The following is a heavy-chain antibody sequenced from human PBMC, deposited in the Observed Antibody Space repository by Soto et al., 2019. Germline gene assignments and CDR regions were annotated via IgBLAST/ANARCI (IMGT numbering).Heavy chain of an antibody. Sequence: QVQLVESGGGVVQPGRSLKLSCAASGFTFSNYAIHWVRQAPGKGLEWVAVIASDGKDKRNEDTVKGRFTNSRDNSKNTVYLQMNSLRGEETAVYYCAKDGAIAAADYFFDYWGQGSLVTVSS. D-gene: IGHD6-13*01. V-gene: IGHV3-30*18. CDR3: AKDGAIAAADYFFDY. CDR2: IASDGKDK. J-gene: IGHJ4*02. CDR1: GFTFSNYA.